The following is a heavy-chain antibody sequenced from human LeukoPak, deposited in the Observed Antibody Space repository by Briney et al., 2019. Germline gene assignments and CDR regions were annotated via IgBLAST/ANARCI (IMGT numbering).Heavy chain of an antibody. V-gene: IGHV4-34*01. Sequence: KPSETLSLTCAVYGGSFSGYYWSWIRQPPGKGLEWIGEINHSGSTNYNPSLKSRVTISVDTSKNQFSLKLSSVTAADTAVYYCAKLAAAGTRRYNWFDPWGQGTLVTVSS. J-gene: IGHJ5*02. D-gene: IGHD6-13*01. CDR1: GGSFSGYY. CDR3: AKLAAAGTRRYNWFDP. CDR2: INHSGST.